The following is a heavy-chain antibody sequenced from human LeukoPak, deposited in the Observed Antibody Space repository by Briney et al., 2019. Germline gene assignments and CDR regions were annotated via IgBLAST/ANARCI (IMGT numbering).Heavy chain of an antibody. CDR1: GGSISSYY. CDR3: AKDSAYYWFDY. V-gene: IGHV3-48*02. CDR2: ISSVTTTI. Sequence: ETLSLTCTVSGGSISSYYWSWIRQPPGKGLEWISYISSVTTTIYYADSVKGRFTISRDSAKNSLYLQMNSLRDEDTAVYYCAKDSAYYWFDYWGQGTLVTVSS. D-gene: IGHD3-9*01. J-gene: IGHJ4*02.